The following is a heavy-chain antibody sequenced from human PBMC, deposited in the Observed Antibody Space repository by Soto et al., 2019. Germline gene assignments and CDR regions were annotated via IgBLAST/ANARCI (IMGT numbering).Heavy chain of an antibody. J-gene: IGHJ4*02. V-gene: IGHV3-49*03. CDR1: GFTFGDYA. CDR2: IRSKAYGGTT. Sequence: PGGSLRLSCTASGFTFGDYAMSWFRQAPGKGLEWVGFIRSKAYGGTTEYAASVKGRFTISRDDSKSIAYLQMNSLKTEDTAVYYCTRRDSGSYSGYFDYWGQGTLVTVSS. D-gene: IGHD1-26*01. CDR3: TRRDSGSYSGYFDY.